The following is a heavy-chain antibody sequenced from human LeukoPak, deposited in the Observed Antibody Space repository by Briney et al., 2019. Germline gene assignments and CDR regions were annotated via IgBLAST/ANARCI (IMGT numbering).Heavy chain of an antibody. D-gene: IGHD7-27*01. V-gene: IGHV4-59*08. Sequence: SETLSLTCTVSGGSISSYYWSWIRQPPGKGLEWIGYIYYSGSTNYNPPLKSRVTISVDTSKNQFSLKLSSVTAADTAVYYCATGTGDPYYFDYWGQGTLVTVSS. J-gene: IGHJ4*02. CDR2: IYYSGST. CDR3: ATGTGDPYYFDY. CDR1: GGSISSYY.